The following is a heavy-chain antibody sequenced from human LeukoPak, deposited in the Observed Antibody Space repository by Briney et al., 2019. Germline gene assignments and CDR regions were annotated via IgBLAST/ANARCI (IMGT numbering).Heavy chain of an antibody. D-gene: IGHD3-22*01. CDR3: NLYLSPNYYDSSGYTY. CDR1: GFTVSSNE. V-gene: IGHV3-38-3*01. CDR2: ISGGST. J-gene: IGHJ4*02. Sequence: GGSLRLSCAASGFTVSSNEMSWVRQAPGKGLEWVSSISGGSTYYADSRKGRFTISRDNSKNTLHLQMNSLRAEDTAVYYCNLYLSPNYYDSSGYTYWGQGTLVTVSS.